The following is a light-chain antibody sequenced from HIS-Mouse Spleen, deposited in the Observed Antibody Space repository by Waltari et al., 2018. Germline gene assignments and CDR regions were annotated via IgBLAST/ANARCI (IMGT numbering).Light chain of an antibody. CDR2: AAS. CDR3: QQHNSYPQT. V-gene: IGKV1-9*01. CDR1: QDISSY. J-gene: IGKJ1*01. Sequence: DIQLTQSPSSLSASVGDRVTITCQASQDISSYLTWYQQKPGKAPKLLIYAASTLESGVPSRFSGSGSGTEFTLTISSLQPEDFATYYCQQHNSYPQTFGQGTKVEIK.